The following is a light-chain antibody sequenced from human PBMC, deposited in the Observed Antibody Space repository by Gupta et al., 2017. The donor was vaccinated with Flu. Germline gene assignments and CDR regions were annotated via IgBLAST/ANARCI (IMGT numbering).Light chain of an antibody. CDR3: ATWDGRLYCWV. Sequence: QPVLTQPPSASVTPGQTVTLSCSRSSPNIGTNSVNWYQQIPGTAPKLLISSNKERPSGVPDRFAASKSGTAASLAISGLQSEDEADYYCATWDGRLYCWVFGGGTKLTVL. V-gene: IGLV1-44*01. CDR1: SPNIGTNS. CDR2: SNK. J-gene: IGLJ3*02.